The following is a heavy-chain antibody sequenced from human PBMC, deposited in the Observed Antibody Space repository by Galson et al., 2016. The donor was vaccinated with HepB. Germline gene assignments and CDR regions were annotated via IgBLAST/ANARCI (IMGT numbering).Heavy chain of an antibody. CDR3: ARPYHFGSGNQYKMVPPLLWTWAY. Sequence: SLRPSCAASGFTFSSYAMSWVRQAPGKGLEWVTVISFDGSKKYYADSVRGRFTISRDNSKNMLHLQMNSLRAEDTAVYYCARPYHFGSGNQYKMVPPLLWTWAYWGQGALVTVSS. J-gene: IGHJ4*02. D-gene: IGHD3-10*01. CDR1: GFTFSSYA. CDR2: ISFDGSKK. V-gene: IGHV3-30*04.